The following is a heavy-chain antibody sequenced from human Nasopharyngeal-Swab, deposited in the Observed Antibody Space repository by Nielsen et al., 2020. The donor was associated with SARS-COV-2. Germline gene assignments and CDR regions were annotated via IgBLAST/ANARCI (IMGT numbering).Heavy chain of an antibody. J-gene: IGHJ4*02. V-gene: IGHV4-59*01. D-gene: IGHD5-18*01. CDR1: GGSISSYY. Sequence: GSLRLSCSVSGGSISSYYWSWIRQRPGKGLEWIGYVFYSGTTNYNPSLKRRVSISVDTSKNQFSLKLSSVTATDTAVYYCARSGYSYGLPVGYFGYWSQGTLATVSS. CDR3: ARSGYSYGLPVGYFGY. CDR2: VFYSGTT.